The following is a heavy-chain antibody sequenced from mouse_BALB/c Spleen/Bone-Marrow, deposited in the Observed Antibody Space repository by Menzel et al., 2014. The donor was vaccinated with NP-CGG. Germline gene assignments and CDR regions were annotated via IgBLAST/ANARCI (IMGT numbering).Heavy chain of an antibody. J-gene: IGHJ3*01. CDR1: GFTFSSYG. CDR3: ARDNYYDYDGFAY. CDR2: INSNGGST. Sequence: EVKLVESGGGLVQPGGSLKISCAASGFTFSSYGMSWFRQTPDKRLDLVATINSNGGSTYYPDSVKGRFTISRDNAKNTLYLQMSSLKSEDTAMYYCARDNYYDYDGFAYWGQGTLVTVSA. D-gene: IGHD2-4*01. V-gene: IGHV5-6-3*01.